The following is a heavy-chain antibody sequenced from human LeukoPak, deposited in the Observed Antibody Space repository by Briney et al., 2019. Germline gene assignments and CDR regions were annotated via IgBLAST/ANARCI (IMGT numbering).Heavy chain of an antibody. Sequence: GGSLRLSCAVSGFTFSDTYMTWLRQAPGKGLESLSYISPSGTDISYADSVKGRFTISRDNAKNSLYLQMNSLRAEDTAVYYCARDLGQYYDTSDNWFDPWGQGTLVTVSS. J-gene: IGHJ5*02. D-gene: IGHD3-22*01. V-gene: IGHV3-11*04. CDR3: ARDLGQYYDTSDNWFDP. CDR1: GFTFSDTY. CDR2: ISPSGTDI.